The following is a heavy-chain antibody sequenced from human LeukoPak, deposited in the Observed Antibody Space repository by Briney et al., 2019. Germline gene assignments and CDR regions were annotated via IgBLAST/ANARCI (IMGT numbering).Heavy chain of an antibody. V-gene: IGHV3-74*01. CDR3: AAGSRGY. CDR1: GFTFSNYW. D-gene: IGHD3-10*01. CDR2: INCDGSST. J-gene: IGHJ4*02. Sequence: GGSLRLSCAASGFTFSNYWMNWVRQAPGKGLVWVSRINCDGSSTTYADSVKGRFTISRDNAKNTLYLQMNSLRAEDTAVYYCAAGSRGYWGQGTLVTVSS.